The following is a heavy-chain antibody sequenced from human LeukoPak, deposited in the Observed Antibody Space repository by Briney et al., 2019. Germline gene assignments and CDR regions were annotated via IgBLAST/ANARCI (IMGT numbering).Heavy chain of an antibody. D-gene: IGHD2-15*01. CDR2: ISSNGGST. CDR3: SRIGDCSGGSFYFDF. Sequence: GGSLRLSCAASGFTFSSYAMHWVRQAPGKGLEYVSAISSNGGSTYYANSVKGRFTISRDNSTNTLYLQMGSLRADDMAVYYGSRIGDCSGGSFYFDFWGQGTLVTVSS. J-gene: IGHJ4*02. CDR1: GFTFSSYA. V-gene: IGHV3-64*01.